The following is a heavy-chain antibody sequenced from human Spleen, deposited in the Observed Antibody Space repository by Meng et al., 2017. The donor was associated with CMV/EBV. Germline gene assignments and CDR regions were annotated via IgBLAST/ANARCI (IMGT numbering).Heavy chain of an antibody. Sequence: GESLKISCAASEFTFSSYWMDWVRQSPGKGLMWGARISGDGSSIGYSASVKGRFTISRDNAKNTLYLEMNSLRAEDMAVYYCVRLRRGSSSSAAFDYWGQGTLVTVSS. CDR1: EFTFSSYW. CDR2: ISGDGSSI. CDR3: VRLRRGSSSSAAFDY. V-gene: IGHV3-74*01. D-gene: IGHD6-6*01. J-gene: IGHJ4*02.